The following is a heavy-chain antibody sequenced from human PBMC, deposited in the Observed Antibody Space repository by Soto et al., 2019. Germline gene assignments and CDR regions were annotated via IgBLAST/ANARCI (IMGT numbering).Heavy chain of an antibody. J-gene: IGHJ3*02. CDR1: GGSISSSSYY. CDR3: ARRESGRSWYADDAFDI. Sequence: SETLSLTCTVSGGSISSSSYYWGWIRQPPGKGLEWIGSIYYSGSTYYNPSLKSRVTISVDTSKNQFSLKLSSVTAADTAVYYCARRESGRSWYADDAFDIWGQGTMVTVSS. CDR2: IYYSGST. V-gene: IGHV4-39*01. D-gene: IGHD6-13*01.